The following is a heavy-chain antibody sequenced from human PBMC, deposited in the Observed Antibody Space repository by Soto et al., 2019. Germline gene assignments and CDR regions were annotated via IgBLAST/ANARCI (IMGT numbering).Heavy chain of an antibody. CDR1: VFTFSSYA. Sequence: GWSLRLSCAASVFTFSSYAMSWFRQAPGKGLEWVSAISGSGGSTHYADSVKGRFTISRDNSKNTLYLQMNSLRAEDTAVYYCALVVPAARAFDPWGQGTLVTVSS. CDR3: ALVVPAARAFDP. V-gene: IGHV3-23*01. CDR2: ISGSGGST. J-gene: IGHJ5*02. D-gene: IGHD2-2*01.